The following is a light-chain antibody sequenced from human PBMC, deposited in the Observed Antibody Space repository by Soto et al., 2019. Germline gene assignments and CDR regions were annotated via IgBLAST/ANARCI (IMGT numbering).Light chain of an antibody. CDR2: DAS. CDR3: QQRSNWPLT. V-gene: IGKV3-11*01. Sequence: EIVLTQSPDTLSLSPGARATLSCRASQSISIHLAWYQQKPGQAPRLVIYDASSRASGIPARFSGSGSGTDFTLTISSLAPEDFAVYFCQQRSNWPLTFGGGTKVDIK. CDR1: QSISIH. J-gene: IGKJ4*01.